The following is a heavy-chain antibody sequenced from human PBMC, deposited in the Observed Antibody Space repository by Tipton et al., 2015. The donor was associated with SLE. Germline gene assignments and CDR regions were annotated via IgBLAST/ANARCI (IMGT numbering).Heavy chain of an antibody. CDR1: GGSLRSGSYY. CDR3: ATLGELSPKGY. Sequence: TLSLTCTVSGGSLRSGSYYWSWIRQPARKGLEWIGHIYTSGGTNYNPPLKRRGTISVDTSKNQFSLKLSSVTAADPAVYYCATLGELSPKGYWGQGTLVTVSS. J-gene: IGHJ4*02. CDR2: IYTSGGT. D-gene: IGHD3-16*02. V-gene: IGHV4-61*09.